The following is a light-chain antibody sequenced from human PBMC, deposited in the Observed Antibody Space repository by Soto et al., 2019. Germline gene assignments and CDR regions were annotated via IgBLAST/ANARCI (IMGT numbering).Light chain of an antibody. Sequence: DIQLTQSPSFLSASVGDRVTITCRASQGISSYLAWYQQRPGKAPKLLMYGASTLQSGVPSRFRGSASGTTFTLTNNNLQPEDFATYYCQQLNNLPRTFGQGTKVE. CDR3: QQLNNLPRT. J-gene: IGKJ1*01. CDR1: QGISSY. V-gene: IGKV1-9*01. CDR2: GAS.